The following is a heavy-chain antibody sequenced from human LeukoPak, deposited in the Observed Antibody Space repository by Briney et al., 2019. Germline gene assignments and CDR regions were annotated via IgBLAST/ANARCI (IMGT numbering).Heavy chain of an antibody. D-gene: IGHD2-2*01. V-gene: IGHV1-8*01. CDR2: MNANNGNA. J-gene: IGHJ4*02. Sequence: GASVKVSCKASGYTFTSYDINWVRQATGQGLEWMGWMNANNGNAGYAQKFQGRVTMTRDSSISTAYLELSSLRSEDTAVYYCVRGTKAYCSFTCCYPYSYWGQGTLVTVSS. CDR1: GYTFTSYD. CDR3: VRGTKAYCSFTCCYPYSY.